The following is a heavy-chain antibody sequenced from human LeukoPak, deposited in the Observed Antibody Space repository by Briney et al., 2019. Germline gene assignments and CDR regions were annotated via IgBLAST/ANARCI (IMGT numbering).Heavy chain of an antibody. CDR1: GGTFSSYA. D-gene: IGHD2-15*01. CDR3: ARYYCSGGSCRYDY. V-gene: IGHV1-69*05. CDR2: IIPIFGTA. J-gene: IGHJ4*02. Sequence: SVKVSCKASGGTFSSYAISWVRQAPGQGLEWMGGIIPIFGTANYAQKFQGRVTITTDESTSTAYMELSSLRSEDTAVYYCARYYCSGGSCRYDYWGQGTLVTVSS.